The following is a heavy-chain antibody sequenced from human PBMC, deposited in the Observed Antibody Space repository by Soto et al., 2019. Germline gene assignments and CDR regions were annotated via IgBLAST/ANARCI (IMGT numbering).Heavy chain of an antibody. CDR3: TRDAVPYYDFWSGYYLYYYGMDV. D-gene: IGHD3-3*01. Sequence: GGSLRLSCTASGFTFGDYAMSWFRQAPGKGLEWVGFIRGKAYGGTTEYAASVKGRFTISRDDSKSIAYLQMNSLKTEDTAVYYCTRDAVPYYDFWSGYYLYYYGMDVWGQGTTVTVSS. V-gene: IGHV3-49*03. CDR2: IRGKAYGGTT. J-gene: IGHJ6*02. CDR1: GFTFGDYA.